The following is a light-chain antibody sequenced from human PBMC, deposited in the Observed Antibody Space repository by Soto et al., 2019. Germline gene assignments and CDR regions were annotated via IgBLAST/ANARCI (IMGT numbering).Light chain of an antibody. Sequence: EIVLTQSPGTLSLSPGERATLSCRASQSVSSSYLAWYQQKPRQAPRLLIYGASSRATGIPDRFSGSGSGTEFTLTISRLEPEDFAVYYCHQYGSSPLYTFGQGTKLEIK. V-gene: IGKV3-20*01. CDR1: QSVSSSY. CDR3: HQYGSSPLYT. J-gene: IGKJ2*01. CDR2: GAS.